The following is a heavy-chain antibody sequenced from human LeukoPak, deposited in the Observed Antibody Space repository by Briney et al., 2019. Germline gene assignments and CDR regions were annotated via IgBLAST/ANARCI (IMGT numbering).Heavy chain of an antibody. Sequence: SETLSLTCTVSGGSISSYYWSWIRQPPGKGLEWIGYIYYSGSTNYNPSLKSRVTISVDTSKNQFSLKLTSGTAADTAIYYCARATDPNWGLGGYFDFWGQGARVTVSS. V-gene: IGHV4-59*12. J-gene: IGHJ4*02. CDR2: IYYSGST. D-gene: IGHD7-27*01. CDR1: GGSISSYY. CDR3: ARATDPNWGLGGYFDF.